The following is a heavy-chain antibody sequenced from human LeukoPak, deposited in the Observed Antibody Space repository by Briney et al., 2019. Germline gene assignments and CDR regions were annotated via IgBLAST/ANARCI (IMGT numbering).Heavy chain of an antibody. D-gene: IGHD1-1*01. V-gene: IGHV3-48*02. J-gene: IGHJ4*02. CDR1: GFTVSSNY. Sequence: PGGSLRLSCAASGFTVSSNYMSWVRQAPGKGLEWVSYISSSGTTIYYADSVKGRFTISRDNAKNSLYLQMNSLRDEDTAVYYCACARTGGAYLDYWGQGTLVTVSS. CDR3: ACARTGGAYLDY. CDR2: ISSSGTTI.